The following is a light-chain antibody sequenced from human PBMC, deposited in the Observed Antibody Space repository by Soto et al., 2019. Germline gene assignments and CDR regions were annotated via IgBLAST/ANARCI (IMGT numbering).Light chain of an antibody. CDR3: QQYNNWPLT. CDR2: GAS. J-gene: IGKJ4*01. Sequence: EIGISQSPSTLSVSPGERATLHCRASQSVSSYLAWYQQKPGQAPRLLIYGASTRATDIPARFSGSGSGTEFTLTISSLQSEDFALYYCQQYNNWPLTFGGGTKVDI. V-gene: IGKV3-15*01. CDR1: QSVSSY.